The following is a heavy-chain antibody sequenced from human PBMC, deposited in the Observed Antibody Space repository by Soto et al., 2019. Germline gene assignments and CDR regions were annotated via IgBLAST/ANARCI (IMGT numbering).Heavy chain of an antibody. D-gene: IGHD1-26*01. Sequence: PGGSLRLSCEASGFSFSSYWMSEVRQAPGKGLEWVANIKQDGSEKYYVDSVKGRFTISRDNAKNSLYLQMNSRRAEDTAVYYCARDGAISGSYYPTSYWGQATLVIVSS. CDR2: IKQDGSEK. CDR1: GFSFSSYW. J-gene: IGHJ4*02. V-gene: IGHV3-7*01. CDR3: ARDGAISGSYYPTSY.